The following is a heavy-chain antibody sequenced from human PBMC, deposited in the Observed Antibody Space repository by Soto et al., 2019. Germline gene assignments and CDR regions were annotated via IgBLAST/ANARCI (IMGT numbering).Heavy chain of an antibody. Sequence: GGSLRLSCVASGFTFSSYAMSWVRQAPGRGLEWVSAISGSGGSTYYADSVKGRFTISRDNSKNTLYLQMNSLRAEDTAVYYCAKVETGTYFDYWGQGTLVTVSS. CDR2: ISGSGGST. J-gene: IGHJ4*02. CDR3: AKVETGTYFDY. V-gene: IGHV3-23*01. CDR1: GFTFSSYA. D-gene: IGHD1-1*01.